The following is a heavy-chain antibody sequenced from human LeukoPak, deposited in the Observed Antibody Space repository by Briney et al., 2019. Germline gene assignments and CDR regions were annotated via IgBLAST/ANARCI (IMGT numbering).Heavy chain of an antibody. Sequence: SETLSLTCTVSGGSISSGSYYWSWIRQPAGKGLEWIGRIYTSGSTNHNPSLKSRVTISVDTSKNQFSLKLSSVTAADTAVYYCARGLGGRWLQLYRYWGQGTLVTVSS. CDR1: GGSISSGSYY. CDR2: IYTSGST. J-gene: IGHJ4*02. V-gene: IGHV4-61*02. CDR3: ARGLGGRWLQLYRY. D-gene: IGHD5-24*01.